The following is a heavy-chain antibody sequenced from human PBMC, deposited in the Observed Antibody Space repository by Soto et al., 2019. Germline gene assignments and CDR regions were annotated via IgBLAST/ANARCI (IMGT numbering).Heavy chain of an antibody. D-gene: IGHD4-17*01. CDR1: GFTLSDHY. J-gene: IGHJ4*02. CDR2: TRNKANSYTT. Sequence: EVQLVESGGGLVQPGGSLRLSCAASGFTLSDHYMGWVRQAPGKGLEWVGRTRNKANSYTTEYAASVKGRFTISRDDSKNSMYLQMDGLKTEDMAVYYCVRGLRPTVLDYWGQGTLVTVSS. CDR3: VRGLRPTVLDY. V-gene: IGHV3-72*01.